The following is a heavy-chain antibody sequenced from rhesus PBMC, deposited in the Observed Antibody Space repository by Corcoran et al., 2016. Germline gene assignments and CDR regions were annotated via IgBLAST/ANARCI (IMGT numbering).Heavy chain of an antibody. CDR3: ARESGQIYGFFDY. V-gene: IGHV4S12*01. D-gene: IGHD1-44*01. CDR2: IYSSSEST. J-gene: IGHJ4*01. CDR1: GGTISSGYYY. Sequence: QVQLQESGPGVVKPSETLSLNCAVSGGTISSGYYYGSWSRQPPGKGMEWIGGIYSSSESTDCTPSLEGLVTISKDTSKNRFSLTLSSVTATDPAVYYCARESGQIYGFFDYWGQGVLVTVSS.